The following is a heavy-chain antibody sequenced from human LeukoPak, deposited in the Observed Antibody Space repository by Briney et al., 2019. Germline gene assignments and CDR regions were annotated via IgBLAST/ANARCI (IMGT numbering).Heavy chain of an antibody. CDR3: ARGGGNFDF. CDR2: ISGDGGST. D-gene: IGHD3-10*01. J-gene: IGHJ4*02. Sequence: PGGSLRLSCAASGLTFDHYVMHWVRQAPGKGLEWVSLISGDGGSTYYADSVKGRLTISRDNSKNSLYLQMDSLRVEDTAVYYCARGGGNFDFWGQGSLVTVSS. V-gene: IGHV3-43*02. CDR1: GLTFDHYV.